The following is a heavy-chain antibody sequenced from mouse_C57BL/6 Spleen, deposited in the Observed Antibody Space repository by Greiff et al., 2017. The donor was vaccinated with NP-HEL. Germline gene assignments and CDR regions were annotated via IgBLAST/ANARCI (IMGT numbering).Heavy chain of an antibody. CDR3: ANGNHVAMDY. D-gene: IGHD2-1*01. J-gene: IGHJ4*01. CDR1: GYAFSSSW. CDR2: IYPGDGDT. Sequence: QVQLQQSGPELVKPGASVKISCKASGYAFSSSWMNWVKQRPGKGLEWIGRIYPGDGDTNYNGKFKGKATLTADKSSSTAYMQLSSLTSVDSAVYFCANGNHVAMDYWGQGTSVTVSS. V-gene: IGHV1-82*01.